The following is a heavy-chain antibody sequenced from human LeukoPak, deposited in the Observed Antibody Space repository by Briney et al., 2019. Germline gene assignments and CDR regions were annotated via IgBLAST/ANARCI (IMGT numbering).Heavy chain of an antibody. CDR1: GFTLSNAW. Sequence: GGSLRLSCAASGFTLSNAWMSWVRQAPGKGLEWVGRIKSKTDGGTTDYAAPVKGRFTISRDDSKNTLYLQMNSLKTEDTAVYYCTTDWTGTTPDYWGQGTLVTVSS. CDR2: IKSKTDGGTT. V-gene: IGHV3-15*01. D-gene: IGHD1-7*01. CDR3: TTDWTGTTPDY. J-gene: IGHJ4*02.